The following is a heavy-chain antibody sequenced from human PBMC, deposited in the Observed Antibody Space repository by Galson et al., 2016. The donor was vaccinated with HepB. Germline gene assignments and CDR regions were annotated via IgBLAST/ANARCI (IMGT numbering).Heavy chain of an antibody. CDR1: GFSLSTRGVG. CDR3: ARAYCCGDCLSDNILYQYGLGV. D-gene: IGHD2-21*01. Sequence: PALVKPTQTLTLTCTFSGFSLSTRGVGVGWIRQPPGEALEWLTLIYWDDDKRYNPSLKSRLTVTKDTSKSQVVLTMTNVGPVDTATYYCARAYCCGDCLSDNILYQYGLGVWGQGTTVTVSS. J-gene: IGHJ6*02. V-gene: IGHV2-5*02. CDR2: IYWDDDK.